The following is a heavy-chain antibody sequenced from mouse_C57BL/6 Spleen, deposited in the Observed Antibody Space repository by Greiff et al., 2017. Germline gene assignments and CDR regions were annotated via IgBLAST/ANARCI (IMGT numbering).Heavy chain of an antibody. V-gene: IGHV1-69*01. Sequence: QVQLQQPGAELVMPGASVKLSCKASGYTFTSYWMHWVKQRPGQGLEWIGEIDPSDSYTNYNQKFKGKSTLTVDKSSSTAYMQLSSLTSEDSAVYDCARGEGNSYFDYWGQGTTLTVSS. J-gene: IGHJ2*01. CDR2: IDPSDSYT. CDR1: GYTFTSYW. D-gene: IGHD2-1*01. CDR3: ARGEGNSYFDY.